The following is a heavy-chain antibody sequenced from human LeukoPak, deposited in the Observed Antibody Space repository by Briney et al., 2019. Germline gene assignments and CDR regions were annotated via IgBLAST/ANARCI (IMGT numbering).Heavy chain of an antibody. CDR1: GFTFGAYT. CDR2: VFSRSESI. Sequence: GGSLRLSCAASGFTFGAYTMNWVRQAPGKGLEWVSCVFSRSESIFYADSVKGRLTISRDNGKNSLYLLMDSLRAEDTAVYYCARDFLHSSTSRPFDYWGQGTLVTVSS. V-gene: IGHV3-21*01. D-gene: IGHD2-2*01. J-gene: IGHJ4*02. CDR3: ARDFLHSSTSRPFDY.